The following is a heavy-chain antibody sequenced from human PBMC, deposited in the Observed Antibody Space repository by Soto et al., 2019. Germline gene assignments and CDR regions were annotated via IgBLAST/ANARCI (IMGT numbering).Heavy chain of an antibody. J-gene: IGHJ3*01. Sequence: EVQLVEFEGGLVQPGGSLRLSCAAYGFTFSYYWMHWVRQAPGQGLVWVSRIHSDGSSTTYADSVKGRFTISRDNAKNTLYLQMNSLRAEDTAVYYCARGDRGAFDLWGQGTMVTVSS. CDR1: GFTFSYYW. V-gene: IGHV3-74*01. D-gene: IGHD2-21*02. CDR2: IHSDGSST. CDR3: ARGDRGAFDL.